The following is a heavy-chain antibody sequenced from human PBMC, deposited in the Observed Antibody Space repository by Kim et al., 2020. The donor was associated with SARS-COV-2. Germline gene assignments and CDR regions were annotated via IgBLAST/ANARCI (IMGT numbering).Heavy chain of an antibody. V-gene: IGHV3-11*05. Sequence: GGSLRLSCAASGFTFSDYYMSWIRQAPGKGLEWVSYISSSSSYTNYADSVKGRFTISRDNAKNSLYLQMNSLRAEDTAVYYCARVGVIVGATLQNFDLWGRGTLVTISS. CDR2: ISSSSSYT. CDR1: GFTFSDYY. J-gene: IGHJ2*01. CDR3: ARVGVIVGATLQNFDL. D-gene: IGHD1-26*01.